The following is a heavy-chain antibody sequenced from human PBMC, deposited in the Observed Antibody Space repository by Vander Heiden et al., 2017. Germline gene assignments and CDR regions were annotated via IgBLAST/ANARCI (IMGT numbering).Heavy chain of an antibody. J-gene: IGHJ4*02. D-gene: IGHD3-10*01. Sequence: EVQLLQSGAEVKKPGESLRISCKGSGYTFTSNWISWVRQRPGKGLEWMGEIDPSDSYTKYSASFRGHVTISADKSLTTVYLHWSSLKAPDSAIYYCARRRPYGSGLDSWGQGTLVTVSS. CDR2: IDPSDSYT. CDR1: GYTFTSNW. V-gene: IGHV5-10-1*03. CDR3: ARRRPYGSGLDS.